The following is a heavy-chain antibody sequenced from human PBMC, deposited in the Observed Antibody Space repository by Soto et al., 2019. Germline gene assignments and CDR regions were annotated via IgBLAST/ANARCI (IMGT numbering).Heavy chain of an antibody. CDR2: IVPSDSYN. CDR1: GYSFTSYW. J-gene: IGHJ6*02. Sequence: GESLKISCKGSGYSFTSYWISCVRQMPGKGLEWMGRIVPSDSYNNYSPSFQGHVTISADKSISTAYLKWRSLKASDTAMYYRARQGKQLVNYYYYGMEVSGQGTTVTVSS. D-gene: IGHD6-6*01. V-gene: IGHV5-10-1*01. CDR3: ARQGKQLVNYYYYGMEV.